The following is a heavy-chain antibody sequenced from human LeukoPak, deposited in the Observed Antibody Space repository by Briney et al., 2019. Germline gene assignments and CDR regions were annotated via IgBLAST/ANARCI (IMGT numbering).Heavy chain of an antibody. J-gene: IGHJ4*02. D-gene: IGHD3-22*01. CDR2: ISSTGSNI. V-gene: IGHV3-48*03. Sequence: GGSLRLSCAASGFTFSTYEMNWVRQAPGKGLEWVSYISSTGSNIYYADSVKGRFTISRDNAKSSLYLLMNSLRTEDTAVYYCAATYYYDGSGDYWGQGTLVTVSS. CDR3: AATYYYDGSGDY. CDR1: GFTFSTYE.